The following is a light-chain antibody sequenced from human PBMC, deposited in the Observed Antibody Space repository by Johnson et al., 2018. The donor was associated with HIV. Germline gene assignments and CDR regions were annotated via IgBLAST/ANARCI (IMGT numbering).Light chain of an antibody. CDR3: GTWDSSLSGGV. V-gene: IGLV1-51*01. Sequence: QAVLTQPPSVSAAPGQEVTISCSGSSSNIGHNSVSWYQQFPGTAPKLLIYDNNKRPSGIPDRFSGSKSGTSATLGITGLQTGDEADYYCGTWDSSLSGGVFGTGTKVTVL. CDR2: DNN. J-gene: IGLJ1*01. CDR1: SSNIGHNS.